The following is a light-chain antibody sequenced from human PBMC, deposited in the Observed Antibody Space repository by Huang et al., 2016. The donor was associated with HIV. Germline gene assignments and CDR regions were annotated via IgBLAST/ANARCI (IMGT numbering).Light chain of an antibody. V-gene: IGKV1-8*01. CDR2: ATS. CDR1: QDINTY. Sequence: AIRITQSPSSLSASTGDKVSITCRASQDINTYLAWYQQKPGQPPSLLIYATSNLQSGVPSRFSGSGSGTDFTLTITHLQSEDFATYYCQQYYSCPLTFGQGSQVEV. CDR3: QQYYSCPLT. J-gene: IGKJ1*01.